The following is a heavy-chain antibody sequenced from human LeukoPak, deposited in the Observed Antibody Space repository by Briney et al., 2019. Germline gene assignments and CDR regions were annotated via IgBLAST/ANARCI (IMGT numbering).Heavy chain of an antibody. D-gene: IGHD2-21*02. CDR3: ARDLKYCGGDCYSGYSYLYYMDV. J-gene: IGHJ6*03. Sequence: GSVKVSCKASGYTFTGYYMHWVRQAPGQGLEWMGWINLNNGGTNYAQKFQGRVTMTRDTSISTAYMELSRLRSDDTAVYYCARDLKYCGGDCYSGYSYLYYMDVWGKGTIVTVSS. CDR2: INLNNGGT. V-gene: IGHV1-2*02. CDR1: GYTFTGYY.